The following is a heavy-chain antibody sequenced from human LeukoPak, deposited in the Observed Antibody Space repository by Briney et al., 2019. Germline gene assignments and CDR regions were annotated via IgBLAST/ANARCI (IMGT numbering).Heavy chain of an antibody. CDR3: AKDGWVGYYGSGSSFDY. CDR1: GFTFSSYS. V-gene: IGHV3-30*02. CDR2: IRYDGSNK. Sequence: GGSLRLSCAASGFTFSSYSMNWVRQAPGKGLEWVAFIRYDGSNKYYADSVKGRFTISRDNSKNTLYLQMNSLRAEDTAVYYCAKDGWVGYYGSGSSFDYWGQGTLVTVSS. D-gene: IGHD3-10*01. J-gene: IGHJ4*02.